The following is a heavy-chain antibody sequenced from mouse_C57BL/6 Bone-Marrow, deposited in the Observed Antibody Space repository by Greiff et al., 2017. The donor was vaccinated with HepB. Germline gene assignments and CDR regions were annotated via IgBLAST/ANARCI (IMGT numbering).Heavy chain of an antibody. D-gene: IGHD1-1*01. J-gene: IGHJ3*01. CDR3: VRGGSIAWFAY. V-gene: IGHV10-1*01. CDR2: IRSKSNNYAT. CDR1: GFSFNTYA. Sequence: EVQGVESGGGLVQPKGSLKLSCAASGFSFNTYAMNWVRQAPGKGLEWVARIRSKSNNYATYYADSVKDRFTISRDDSESMLYLQMNNLKTEDTAMYYCVRGGSIAWFAYWGQGTLVTVSA.